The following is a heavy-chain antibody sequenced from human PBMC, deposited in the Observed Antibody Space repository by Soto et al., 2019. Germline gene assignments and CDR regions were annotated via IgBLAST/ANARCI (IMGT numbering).Heavy chain of an antibody. CDR1: GYTFTHFY. J-gene: IGHJ3*02. CDR2: ISPHNFNT. V-gene: IGHV1-18*01. Sequence: ASVKVSCKASGYTFTHFYITWVRQAPGQGLEWMGAISPHNFNTNFAQKFQGRVTLTTDTSTNTAYMELRSLTSDDTAVYYCAREPARGNAFDIWGQGTMVTVSS. D-gene: IGHD2-2*01. CDR3: AREPARGNAFDI.